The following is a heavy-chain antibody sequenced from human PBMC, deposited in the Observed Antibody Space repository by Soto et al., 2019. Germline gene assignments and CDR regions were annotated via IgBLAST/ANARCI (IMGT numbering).Heavy chain of an antibody. CDR1: GFTFSSYA. Sequence: GGSLRLSCAASGFTFSSYAMHWVRQAPGKGLEWVAVISYDGSNKYYADSVKGRFTISRDNSKNTLYLQMNSLRAEDTAVYYCARDRVEYSQDIAGFDPWGQGTLVTVSS. V-gene: IGHV3-30-3*01. J-gene: IGHJ5*02. CDR2: ISYDGSNK. D-gene: IGHD6-6*01. CDR3: ARDRVEYSQDIAGFDP.